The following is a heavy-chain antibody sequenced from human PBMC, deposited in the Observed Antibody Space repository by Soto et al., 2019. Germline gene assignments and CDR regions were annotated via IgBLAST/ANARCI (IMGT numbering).Heavy chain of an antibody. V-gene: IGHV1-69*12. J-gene: IGHJ6*02. CDR2: IIPIFGTA. CDR1: VGTFSSYA. Sequence: QVQLVQSGAEVKKPGSSVKVSCKASVGTFSSYAVSWGRQAPGEGLEWMGGIIPIFGTAIYAQKFQGRVTITADESTSTAYMELSSLRSEDTAVYYCASSVAKYYYYGMDVWGQGTTVTVSS. CDR3: ASSVAKYYYYGMDV. D-gene: IGHD5-12*01.